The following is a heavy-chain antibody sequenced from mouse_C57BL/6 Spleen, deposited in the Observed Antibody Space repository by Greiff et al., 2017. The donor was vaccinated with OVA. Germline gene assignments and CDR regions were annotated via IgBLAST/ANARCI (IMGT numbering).Heavy chain of an antibody. CDR3: ARPRGFAY. CDR2: ISSGSSTI. V-gene: IGHV5-17*01. J-gene: IGHJ3*01. CDR1: GFTFSDYG. Sequence: EVQLMESGGGLVKPGGSLKLSCAASGFTFSDYGMHWVRQAPEQGLEWVAYISSGSSTIYYADTVKGRFTISRDNAKNTLFLQMTSLGAEDAAMYYCARPRGFAYWGQGTLVTVSA.